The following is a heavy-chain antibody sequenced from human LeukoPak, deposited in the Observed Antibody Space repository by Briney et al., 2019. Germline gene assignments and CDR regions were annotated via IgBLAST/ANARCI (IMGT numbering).Heavy chain of an antibody. Sequence: PSETLSLTCSLSGGSVSNRSNYWRWVRQPPGKGLEWIGFVHYSGITHYNLSLKSKVSISADTSNKQLSLRLTSVTAKDTAIYFCARATARYMDVWGTGITVTVSS. D-gene: IGHD1-26*01. J-gene: IGHJ6*03. CDR2: VHYSGIT. CDR3: ARATARYMDV. V-gene: IGHV4-39*01. CDR1: GGSVSNRSNY.